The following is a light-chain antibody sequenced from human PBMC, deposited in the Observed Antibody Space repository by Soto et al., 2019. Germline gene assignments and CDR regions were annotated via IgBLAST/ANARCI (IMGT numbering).Light chain of an antibody. Sequence: IQMTQSPSSLSASVGDRVTITCRASQRITTYLNWYQQKPGKAPTLLISTAATLQGGVPSRFSGSGSGTDFTLTITTLQPEDFATYFCQHSYSTPYTFGQGTKLEIK. CDR1: QRITTY. J-gene: IGKJ2*01. CDR2: TAA. CDR3: QHSYSTPYT. V-gene: IGKV1-39*01.